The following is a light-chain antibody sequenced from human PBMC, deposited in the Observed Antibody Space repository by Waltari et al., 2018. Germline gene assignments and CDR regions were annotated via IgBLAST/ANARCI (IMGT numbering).Light chain of an antibody. CDR2: KAS. V-gene: IGKV1-5*03. CDR1: QSITNW. Sequence: DIQMTQSPSTLSASVGDRVTITCRASQSITNWLAWYQQKPAKAPKILIYKASNLESGVPSRFSGSGSGTECTLTISSLQPDDFATYYCQQYDNYWTFGQGTKVEIK. CDR3: QQYDNYWT. J-gene: IGKJ1*01.